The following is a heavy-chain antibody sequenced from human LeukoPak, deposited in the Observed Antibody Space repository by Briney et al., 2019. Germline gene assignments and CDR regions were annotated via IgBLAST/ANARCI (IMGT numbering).Heavy chain of an antibody. CDR2: LSASGGRT. CDR3: AKGTYSDHPHYMDV. V-gene: IGHV3-23*01. D-gene: IGHD4-17*01. J-gene: IGHJ6*03. Sequence: GGSLRLSCAASGFTVSNYAMSWVRRAPGKGLEWVSALSASGGRTEYTDSGKGRFTISRDSSKNTLHLQMNSLRVEDPAVYYCAKGTYSDHPHYMDVWGKGTTVTVSS. CDR1: GFTVSNYA.